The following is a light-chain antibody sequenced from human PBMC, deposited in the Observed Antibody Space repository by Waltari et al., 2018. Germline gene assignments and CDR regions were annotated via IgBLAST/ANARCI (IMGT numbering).Light chain of an antibody. CDR2: GAS. CDR1: QSVSRF. V-gene: IGKV3-15*01. J-gene: IGKJ4*01. Sequence: EVVMTQSPATLSVSPGESATLSCRASQSVSRFLAWYQQTPGQAPRLLIYGASTRATGIPARFSGSGSGTEFTLTISSLQSEDFAVYFCQQYNDWPPLTFGGGTKLEIK. CDR3: QQYNDWPPLT.